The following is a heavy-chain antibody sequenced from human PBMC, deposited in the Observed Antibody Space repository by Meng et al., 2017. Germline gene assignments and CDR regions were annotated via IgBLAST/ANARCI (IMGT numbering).Heavy chain of an antibody. CDR1: GFTFSTYA. Sequence: GESLKISCTASGFTFSTYALNWVRQAPGKGLEWVAVISYDGSAQYYATSVKGRFTVSRDDSKNTLYLQMNSLRGEDTAVYYCARGAIGGTYYEVYFPNWGQGTLVTVSS. CDR2: ISYDGSAQ. D-gene: IGHD1-26*01. J-gene: IGHJ1*01. V-gene: IGHV3-30*04. CDR3: ARGAIGGTYYEVYFPN.